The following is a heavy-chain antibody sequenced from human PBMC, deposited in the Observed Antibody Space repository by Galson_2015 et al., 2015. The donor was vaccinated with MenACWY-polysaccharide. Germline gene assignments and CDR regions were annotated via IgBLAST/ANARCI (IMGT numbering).Heavy chain of an antibody. Sequence: SETLSLTCTVSGDSISSSSYFWGWIRQPPGKGLEWIGSISSSGSTYYNPSLKSRVTVSVDTSENQFSLKLNSVTAADTAVYYCARVLGAARPRYSNYWGQGTLVTVSS. CDR2: ISSSGST. CDR3: ARVLGAARPRYSNY. CDR1: GDSISSSSYF. D-gene: IGHD6-6*01. J-gene: IGHJ4*02. V-gene: IGHV4-39*07.